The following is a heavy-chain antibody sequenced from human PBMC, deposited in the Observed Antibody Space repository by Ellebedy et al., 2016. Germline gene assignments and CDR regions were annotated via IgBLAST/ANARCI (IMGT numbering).Heavy chain of an antibody. Sequence: GESLKISCAASGFTFSDYYMSWIRQAPGKGLEWISYISGTSGYTNYTDSVKGRFTISRDNAKKSLYLQVNSLRAEDSAVYYCARDGASYSDHGLFFDLWGRGTLVTVSS. J-gene: IGHJ2*01. CDR2: ISGTSGYT. V-gene: IGHV3-11*06. CDR1: GFTFSDYY. D-gene: IGHD4-17*01. CDR3: ARDGASYSDHGLFFDL.